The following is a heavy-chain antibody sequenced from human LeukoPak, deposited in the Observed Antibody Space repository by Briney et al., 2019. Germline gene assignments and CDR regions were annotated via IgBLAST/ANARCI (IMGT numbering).Heavy chain of an antibody. CDR1: GFTFSSYW. CDR2: IKQDGSEK. Sequence: PGGSLRLSCAASGFTFSSYWMSWVRQAPGKGLEWVANIKQDGSEKYYVDSVKGRFTISRDNAKNSLYPQMNSLRAEDTAVYYCARVEVRGVIIYYYYYGMDVWGKGTTVTVSS. CDR3: ARVEVRGVIIYYYYYGMDV. V-gene: IGHV3-7*03. D-gene: IGHD3-10*01. J-gene: IGHJ6*04.